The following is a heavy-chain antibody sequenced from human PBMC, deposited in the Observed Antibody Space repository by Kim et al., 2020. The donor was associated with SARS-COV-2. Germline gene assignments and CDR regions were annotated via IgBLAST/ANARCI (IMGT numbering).Heavy chain of an antibody. D-gene: IGHD2-15*01. CDR3: ARSVDNYYMDV. J-gene: IGHJ6*03. Sequence: IYYAGSVKGRFTISRDNAKTSLYLQMNSLRAEDTAVYYCARSVDNYYMDVWGKGTTVTVSS. V-gene: IGHV3-48*03. CDR2: I.